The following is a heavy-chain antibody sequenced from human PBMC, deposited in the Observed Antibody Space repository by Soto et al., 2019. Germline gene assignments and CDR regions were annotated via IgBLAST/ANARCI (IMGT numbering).Heavy chain of an antibody. J-gene: IGHJ4*02. D-gene: IGHD2-8*01. Sequence: PSVKVSCKASGYTFTSYYMHWVRQAPGQGLEWMGIINPSGGSTSYAQKFQGRVTMTRDTSTSTVYMELSSLRSEDTAVYYCASVLGNGVWALRYWGQGTLGTVSS. CDR3: ASVLGNGVWALRY. V-gene: IGHV1-46*01. CDR2: INPSGGST. CDR1: GYTFTSYY.